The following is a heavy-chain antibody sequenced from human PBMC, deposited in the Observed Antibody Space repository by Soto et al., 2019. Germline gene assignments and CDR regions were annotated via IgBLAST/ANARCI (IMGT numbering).Heavy chain of an antibody. CDR1: GGSFKSGSYS. D-gene: IGHD3-3*01. Sequence: QVQLQESGPGLVKPSETLSLTCTVSGGSFKSGSYSWSWIRQPPGKGLEWIGYFYHTGRTSYNPSLKSRVSISMDTSKYQFSLNLDSVTAADTAVYFCARDFAYFDSWGQGTLVTVSS. CDR2: FYHTGRT. V-gene: IGHV4-61*01. CDR3: ARDFAYFDS. J-gene: IGHJ4*02.